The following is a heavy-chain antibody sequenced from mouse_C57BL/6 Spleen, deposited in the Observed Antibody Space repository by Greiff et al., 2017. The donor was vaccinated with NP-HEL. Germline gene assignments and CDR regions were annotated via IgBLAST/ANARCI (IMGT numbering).Heavy chain of an antibody. CDR3: ARYGNSYAMDY. D-gene: IGHD2-1*01. V-gene: IGHV1-18*01. J-gene: IGHJ4*01. CDR2: INPNNGGT. Sequence: VHVKQSGPELVKPGASVKIPCKASGYTFTDYNMDWVKQSHGKSLEWIGDINPNNGGTIYNQKFKGKATLTVYKSSSTAYMELRSLTSEDTAVYYCARYGNSYAMDYWGQGTSVTVSS. CDR1: GYTFTDYN.